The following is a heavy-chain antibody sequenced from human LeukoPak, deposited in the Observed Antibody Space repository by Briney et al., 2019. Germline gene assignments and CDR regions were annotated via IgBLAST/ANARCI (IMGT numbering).Heavy chain of an antibody. Sequence: GGSLRLSCAASGFTLSSYAMSWVRQAPGKGLEWVSSISASGGGTYYADSVKGRFTISRDTSKNTLYLQMNSLRAEDTAVYYCAKRYDSGTFDYWAREPWSPSPQ. J-gene: IGHJ4*02. CDR2: ISASGGGT. D-gene: IGHD3-10*01. CDR3: AKRYDSGTFDY. V-gene: IGHV3-23*01. CDR1: GFTLSSYA.